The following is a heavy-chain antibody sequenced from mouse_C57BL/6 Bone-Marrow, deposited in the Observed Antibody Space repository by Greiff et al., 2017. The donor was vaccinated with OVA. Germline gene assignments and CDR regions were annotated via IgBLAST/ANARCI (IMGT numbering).Heavy chain of an antibody. CDR3: ARNPNWDNWYFDV. CDR1: GYTFTSYW. J-gene: IGHJ1*03. Sequence: QVQLQQPGAELVRPGSSVKLSCKASGYTFTSYWMDWVKQRPGQGLEWIGNIYPSDSETHYNQKFKDKATLTVDKSSSTAYMLLSSLTSEDSAVYYCARNPNWDNWYFDVWGTGTTVTVSS. V-gene: IGHV1-61*01. D-gene: IGHD4-1*01. CDR2: IYPSDSET.